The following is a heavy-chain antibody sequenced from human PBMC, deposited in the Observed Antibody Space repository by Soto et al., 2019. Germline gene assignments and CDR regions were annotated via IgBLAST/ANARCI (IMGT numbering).Heavy chain of an antibody. Sequence: QVQLVQSGAEVKKPGASVKVSCKASGDTFTDYYIHWVRQAPGQGLEWMGTVNLSGGHTTYAQHFLGRMTMTRDTSTSTLYMELTSLTSEDTAVYYCARGGHVVVVTAALDYWGKGTLVTVSS. D-gene: IGHD2-21*02. CDR3: ARGGHVVVVTAALDY. V-gene: IGHV1-46*01. J-gene: IGHJ4*02. CDR1: GDTFTDYY. CDR2: VNLSGGHT.